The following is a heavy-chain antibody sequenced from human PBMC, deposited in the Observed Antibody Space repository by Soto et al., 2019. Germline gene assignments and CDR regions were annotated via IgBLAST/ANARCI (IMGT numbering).Heavy chain of an antibody. CDR2: MNPNSGET. J-gene: IGHJ5*02. D-gene: IGHD2-15*01. CDR1: GYTFTDYD. V-gene: IGHV1-8*01. Sequence: QEQLVQSGAEVKKPGASVKVSCKTSGYTFTDYDINWVRQATGQGLERIGWMNPNSGETGYAQKFQGRVTMTRSASLSTAYLELSSLRSEYTAVYYCARVAVAARPRWYNWFDPWGQGTLVTVSS. CDR3: ARVAVAARPRWYNWFDP.